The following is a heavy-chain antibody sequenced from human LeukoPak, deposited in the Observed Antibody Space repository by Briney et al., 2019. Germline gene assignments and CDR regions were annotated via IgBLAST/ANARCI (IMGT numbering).Heavy chain of an antibody. J-gene: IGHJ5*02. Sequence: VKVSCKASGYTFTGYYLHWVRQAPGQGLEWMGWINPNSGGTNYAQKFQGRVTMTRDTSISTAYMELRRLKSDDTAVYYRARDFRVTTEYNWFDPWGQGTLVTVSS. CDR1: GYTFTGYY. V-gene: IGHV1-2*02. D-gene: IGHD3-3*01. CDR3: ARDFRVTTEYNWFDP. CDR2: INPNSGGT.